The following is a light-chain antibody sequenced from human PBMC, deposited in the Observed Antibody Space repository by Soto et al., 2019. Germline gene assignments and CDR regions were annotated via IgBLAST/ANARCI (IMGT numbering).Light chain of an antibody. CDR1: QSVSSK. V-gene: IGKV3-15*01. Sequence: EIVMTQSPATLSVSPGERATLSCRASQSVSSKLAWYQQKPGQAPRLLIYGASTRATGIPARFSGSGSGTDFTLTISSLEPDDFAVYYCQQRADWPITFGQGTRLEIK. CDR2: GAS. CDR3: QQRADWPIT. J-gene: IGKJ5*01.